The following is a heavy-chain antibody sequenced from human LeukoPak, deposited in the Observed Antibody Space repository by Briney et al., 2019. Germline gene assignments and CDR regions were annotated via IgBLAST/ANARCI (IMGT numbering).Heavy chain of an antibody. CDR3: ARGPDYFDY. J-gene: IGHJ4*02. CDR2: TRNKANSYTT. Sequence: GGSLRLSCAASGFTFSDHYMDWVRQAPGKGLEWVGRTRNKANSYTTEYAASVKGRFTISRDDSKISLYLQMNSLKTEDTAVYYCARGPDYFDYWGQGTLVTVSS. V-gene: IGHV3-72*01. CDR1: GFTFSDHY.